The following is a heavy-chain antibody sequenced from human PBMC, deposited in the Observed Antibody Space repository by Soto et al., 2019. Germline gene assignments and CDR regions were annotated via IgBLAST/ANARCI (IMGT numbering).Heavy chain of an antibody. CDR1: GGSFSSYY. V-gene: IGHV4-34*01. CDR2: INHSGST. J-gene: IGHJ4*02. Sequence: SETLSLTCAVYGGSFSSYYWSWIRQPPGKGLEWIGGINHSGSTNYNPSLKSRVTISVDTSKNQFSLKLSSVTAADTAVYYCVGASPYCSGGSCYYFDYWGQGTLVTVSS. D-gene: IGHD2-15*01. CDR3: VGASPYCSGGSCYYFDY.